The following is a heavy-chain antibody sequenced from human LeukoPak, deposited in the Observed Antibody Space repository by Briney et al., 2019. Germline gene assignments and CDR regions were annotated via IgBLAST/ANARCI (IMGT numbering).Heavy chain of an antibody. CDR2: INPNSGGT. CDR1: GYTFTGYY. D-gene: IGHD6-19*01. V-gene: IGHV1-2*02. J-gene: IGHJ4*02. CDR3: ATDIAVAGKGTYYFDY. Sequence: ASVKVSCKASGYTFTGYYMHWVRQAPGQGLEWMGWINPNSGGTNYAQKFQGRVTMTRDTSISTAYMELGRLRSDDTAVYYCATDIAVAGKGTYYFDYWGQGTLVTVSS.